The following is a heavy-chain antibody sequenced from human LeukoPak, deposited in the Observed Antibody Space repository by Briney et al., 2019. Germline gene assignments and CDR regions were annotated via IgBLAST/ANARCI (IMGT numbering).Heavy chain of an antibody. CDR2: ISVNNADT. CDR1: GYSFTNYG. Sequence: GASVKVSCKASGYSFTNYGISWVRQAPGQGLQWMGWISVNNADTNYAQNFQGRVTLTTDTSTGTAYMELRSLRSDDTAVYYCARVKWFGELFSAYWGKGPLVTVS. D-gene: IGHD3-10*01. J-gene: IGHJ4*02. V-gene: IGHV1-18*01. CDR3: ARVKWFGELFSAY.